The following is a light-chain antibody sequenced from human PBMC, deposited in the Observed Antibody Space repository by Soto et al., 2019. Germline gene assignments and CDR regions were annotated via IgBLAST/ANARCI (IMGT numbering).Light chain of an antibody. CDR1: QTVINNY. J-gene: IGKJ5*01. CDR2: DAS. Sequence: EFVLTQSPGTLSLSPGERATLYCRSSQTVINNYLAWYPTKPGQAPRLLIYDASNRATGIPARFSGSGSGTDFTLTIRRLETEDFAVFYCQQYGTSEIIFGQGTRLESK. CDR3: QQYGTSEII. V-gene: IGKV3-20*01.